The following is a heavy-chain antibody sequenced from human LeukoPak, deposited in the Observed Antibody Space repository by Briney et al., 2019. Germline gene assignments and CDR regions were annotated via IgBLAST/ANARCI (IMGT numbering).Heavy chain of an antibody. V-gene: IGHV4-30-2*01. Sequence: SETLSLTCTVSGGSISSGGYYWSWLRQPPGKGLEWIGYIYHSGSTSYNPSLKSRVTISVDRSRNQFSLKLASVTAADTAVYYCARDNPWNWFDPWGQETLVTVSS. CDR1: GGSISSGGYY. J-gene: IGHJ5*02. CDR3: ARDNPWNWFDP. CDR2: IYHSGST.